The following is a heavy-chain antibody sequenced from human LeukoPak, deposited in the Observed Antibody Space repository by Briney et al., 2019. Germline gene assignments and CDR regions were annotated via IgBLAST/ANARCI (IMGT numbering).Heavy chain of an antibody. CDR1: GFTFSSYA. Sequence: PGGSLRLSCAASGFTFSSYAMHWVRQAPGKGLEYVSAISSNGGSTYYANSVKGRFTISRDNSKNTPYLQMGSLRAEDMAVYYCARTGLDSSSNYYYYYYMDVWGKGTTVTVSS. V-gene: IGHV3-64*01. J-gene: IGHJ6*03. D-gene: IGHD6-6*01. CDR2: ISSNGGST. CDR3: ARTGLDSSSNYYYYYYMDV.